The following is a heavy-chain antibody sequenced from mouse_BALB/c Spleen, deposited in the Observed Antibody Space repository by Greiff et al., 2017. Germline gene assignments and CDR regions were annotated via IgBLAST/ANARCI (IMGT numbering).Heavy chain of an antibody. CDR3: ATSYGSSPSFAY. CDR1: GFTFSSYA. CDR2: ISSGGSYT. Sequence: DVKLVESGGGLVKPGGSLKLSCAASGFTFSSYAMSWVRQSPEKRLEWVAEISSGGSYTYYPDTVTGRFTISRDNAKNTLYLEMSSLRSEDTAMYYCATSYGSSPSFAYWGQGTLVTVSA. D-gene: IGHD1-1*01. J-gene: IGHJ3*01. V-gene: IGHV5-9-4*01.